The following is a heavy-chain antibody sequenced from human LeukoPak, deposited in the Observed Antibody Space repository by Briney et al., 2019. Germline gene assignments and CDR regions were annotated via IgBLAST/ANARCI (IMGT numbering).Heavy chain of an antibody. CDR1: GFTFSSYE. CDR2: ISSGGSTI. Sequence: GGSLRLSCSASGFTFSSYEMNWVRQAPGKGLEWVSYISSGGSTIYYADSVKGRFTISRDNAKDSLYLQMNSLRAEDTAVYYCARGGSRFDYWGQGTLVTVSS. J-gene: IGHJ4*02. D-gene: IGHD1-26*01. CDR3: ARGGSRFDY. V-gene: IGHV3-48*03.